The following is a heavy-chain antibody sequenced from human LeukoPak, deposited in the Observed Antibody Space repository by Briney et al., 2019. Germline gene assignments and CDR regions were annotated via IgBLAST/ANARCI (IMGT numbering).Heavy chain of an antibody. CDR1: GYTFTSYG. CDR3: ARDAPFVVVITENYFDY. D-gene: IGHD3-22*01. Sequence: GASVKVSCKASGYTFTSYGISWVRQAPGQGLEWMGWISAYNGNTNYAQKLQGRVTMTTDTSTSTAYMELRSLRSDDTAVYYCARDAPFVVVITENYFDYWGQGTLVTVSS. J-gene: IGHJ4*02. V-gene: IGHV1-18*01. CDR2: ISAYNGNT.